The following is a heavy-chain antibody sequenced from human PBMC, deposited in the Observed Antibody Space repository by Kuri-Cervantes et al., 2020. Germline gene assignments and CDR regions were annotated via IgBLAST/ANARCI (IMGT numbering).Heavy chain of an antibody. CDR3: AGPLGYCSSTSCSWGWFDP. CDR1: GDSVSSNSAA. D-gene: IGHD2-2*01. Sequence: SETLSLTCAISGDSVSSNSAAWNWIRQSPTRGLEWLGRTYYRSKCYNDYAVSVKSRITINPDTSKNQFSLQLNSVTPEVTAVYYCAGPLGYCSSTSCSWGWFDPWGQGTLVTVSS. J-gene: IGHJ5*01. V-gene: IGHV6-1*01. CDR2: TYYRSKCYN.